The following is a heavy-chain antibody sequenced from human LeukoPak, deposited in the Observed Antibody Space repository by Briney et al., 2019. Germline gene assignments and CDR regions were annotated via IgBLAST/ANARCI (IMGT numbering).Heavy chain of an antibody. CDR2: IIPIFGTA. CDR3: ARDIGCSSTSCPPSYYYGMDV. D-gene: IGHD2-2*01. J-gene: IGHJ6*04. Sequence: GASVKVSCKASGGTFSSYAISWVRQAPGQGLEWMGGIIPIFGTANYAQKFQGRVTITADESTSTAYMELSSLGSEDTAVYYCARDIGCSSTSCPPSYYYGMDVWGKGTTVTVSS. V-gene: IGHV1-69*13. CDR1: GGTFSSYA.